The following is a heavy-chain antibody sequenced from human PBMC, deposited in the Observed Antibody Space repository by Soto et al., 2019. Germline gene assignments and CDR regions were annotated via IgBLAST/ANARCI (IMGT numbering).Heavy chain of an antibody. V-gene: IGHV1-46*01. CDR1: GYTFTSYN. Sequence: QVQLVQSGAEVKKPGASVKVSCKASGYTFTSYNLHWVRQAPGQGLEWMGIINPRGGSTTYAQKFQGRVTMTSDTSTSTVYMELTSLRSEDTAMFFCARDYCSGGRCDVHPWGQGTLVTVSS. CDR3: ARDYCSGGRCDVHP. CDR2: INPRGGST. J-gene: IGHJ5*02. D-gene: IGHD2-15*01.